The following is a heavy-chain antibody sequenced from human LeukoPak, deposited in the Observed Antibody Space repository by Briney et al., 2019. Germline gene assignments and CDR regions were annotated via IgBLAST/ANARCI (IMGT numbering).Heavy chain of an antibody. J-gene: IGHJ4*02. Sequence: MGIIYPGDSDTRYSPSFQGQVTISADKSISTAYLQWSSLKASDTAMYYCASLCSSTSCYVYWGQGTLVTVSS. D-gene: IGHD2-2*01. CDR3: ASLCSSTSCYVY. CDR2: IYPGDSDT. V-gene: IGHV5-51*01.